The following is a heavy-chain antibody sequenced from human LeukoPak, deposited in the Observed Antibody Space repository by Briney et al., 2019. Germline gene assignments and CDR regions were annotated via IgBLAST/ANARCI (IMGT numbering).Heavy chain of an antibody. CDR1: GFTFSSYW. J-gene: IGHJ4*02. CDR3: ARWRGRQSEFDY. CDR2: IKEDESDE. Sequence: PGGSLRLSCAASGFTFSSYWMSWVRQAPGKGLEWVARIKEDESDEYYVDSVRGRFTASRDNAKNSVNLQMNSLRVEDTAVYYCARWRGRQSEFDYWGQGTLVTVSS. D-gene: IGHD1-1*01. V-gene: IGHV3-7*01.